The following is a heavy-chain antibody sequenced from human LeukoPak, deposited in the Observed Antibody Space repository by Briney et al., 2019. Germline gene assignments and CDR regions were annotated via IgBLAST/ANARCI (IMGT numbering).Heavy chain of an antibody. Sequence: GGSLRLSCTASGFTFGDYAMSWVRQAPGKGLEWVGFIRSKAYGGTTEYAASVKGRFTISRDDSKSIAYLQMNSLKTEDTAVYYCTKIMVRGVMAFDYWGQGTLVTVSS. J-gene: IGHJ4*02. V-gene: IGHV3-49*04. D-gene: IGHD3-10*01. CDR1: GFTFGDYA. CDR2: IRSKAYGGTT. CDR3: TKIMVRGVMAFDY.